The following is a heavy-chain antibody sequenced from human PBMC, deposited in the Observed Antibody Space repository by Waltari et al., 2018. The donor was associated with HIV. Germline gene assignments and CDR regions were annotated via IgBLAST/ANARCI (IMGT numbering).Heavy chain of an antibody. Sequence: EMQLLESGGGLVQPGGSLRLSCAASGFTFSSYAMSWVRQAPGKGLQGVSSISNSGGGTYYADSVKGRFTISRDNSKNTLYLQMNSLRVGDTAVYYCAKAQEDILTGYYVSFDYWGQGTLVTVSS. J-gene: IGHJ4*02. CDR2: ISNSGGGT. V-gene: IGHV3-23*01. CDR1: GFTFSSYA. D-gene: IGHD3-9*01. CDR3: AKAQEDILTGYYVSFDY.